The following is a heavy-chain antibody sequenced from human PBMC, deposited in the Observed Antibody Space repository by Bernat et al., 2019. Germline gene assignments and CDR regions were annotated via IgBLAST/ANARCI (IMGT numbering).Heavy chain of an antibody. CDR1: GFTFSSYG. V-gene: IGHV3-30*18. CDR3: AKNQALCSSTSCLTSYYYYGMDV. Sequence: VQLVESGGGLVQPGGSLRLSCAASGFTFSSYGIHWVRQAPGKGLEWVAVISYDGSNKYYADSVKGRFTISRDNSKNTLYLQMNSLRAEDTAVYYCAKNQALCSSTSCLTSYYYYGMDVWGQGTTVTVSS. J-gene: IGHJ6*02. CDR2: ISYDGSNK. D-gene: IGHD2-2*01.